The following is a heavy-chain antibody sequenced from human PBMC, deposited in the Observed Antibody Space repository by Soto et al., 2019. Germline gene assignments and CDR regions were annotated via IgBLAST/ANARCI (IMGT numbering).Heavy chain of an antibody. D-gene: IGHD4-17*01. J-gene: IGHJ3*02. CDR1: GGTFSSYA. CDR3: ARPKNDYGDYPDAFDI. Sequence: QVQLVQSGAEVKKPGSSVKVSCKASGGTFSSYAISWVRQAPGQGLEWMGGIIPIFGTANYAQKFQGRVTITADESTRTADMELSSLRSEDTAVYYCARPKNDYGDYPDAFDIWGQGTMVTVSA. V-gene: IGHV1-69*01. CDR2: IIPIFGTA.